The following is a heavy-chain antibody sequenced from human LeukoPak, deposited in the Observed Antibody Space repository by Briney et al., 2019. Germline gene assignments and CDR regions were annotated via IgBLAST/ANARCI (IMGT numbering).Heavy chain of an antibody. CDR2: IYYSGST. CDR1: GGSISSYY. CDR3: ASISSSWYPWFDP. D-gene: IGHD6-13*01. Sequence: SETLSLTCTVSGGSISSYYWSWIRQPPGKGLEWIGYIYYSGSTNYNPSLKSRVTISVDTSKNQFSLKLSSVTAADTAVYYCASISSSWYPWFDPWGQGTLVTVSS. J-gene: IGHJ5*02. V-gene: IGHV4-59*01.